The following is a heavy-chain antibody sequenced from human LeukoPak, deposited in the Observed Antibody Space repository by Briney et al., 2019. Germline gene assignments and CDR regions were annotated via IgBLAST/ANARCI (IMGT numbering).Heavy chain of an antibody. CDR2: INPSGGST. D-gene: IGHD6-13*01. CDR1: GYTFTSYY. V-gene: IGHV1-46*01. Sequence: ASVKVSCKASGYTFTSYYMHWVRQAPGQGLEWMGIINPSGGSTSYAQKFQGRVTMTRDTSTSAVYMELSSLRSEDTAVYYCARFSSSLYGMDVWGQWTTVTVSS. CDR3: ARFSSSLYGMDV. J-gene: IGHJ6*02.